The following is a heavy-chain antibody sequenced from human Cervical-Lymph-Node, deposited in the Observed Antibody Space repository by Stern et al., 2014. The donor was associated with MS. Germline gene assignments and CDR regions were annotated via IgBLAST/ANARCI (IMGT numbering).Heavy chain of an antibody. D-gene: IGHD6-13*01. V-gene: IGHV1-3*01. CDR2: ISAANRAT. CDR3: VRGRDSGSWILDY. Sequence: QVQLGQSGAEVKKPGASVKVSCTFTNYAMHWVRQAPGQRLEWMGYISAANRATQYSQKFQGRVTIIRDTSASTAYMEVSSRRSEDTAVYYCVRGRDSGSWILDYWGQGTLVIVSS. J-gene: IGHJ4*02. CDR1: FTNYA.